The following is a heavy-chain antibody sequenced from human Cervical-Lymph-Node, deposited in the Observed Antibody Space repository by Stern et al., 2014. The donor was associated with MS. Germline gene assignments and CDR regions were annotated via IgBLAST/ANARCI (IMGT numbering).Heavy chain of an antibody. CDR1: GYTLTELS. CDR3: AGMVRDDWYFDL. D-gene: IGHD3-10*01. Sequence: QVQLGQSGDEVKKPGASVKVSCKVSGYTLTELSMHWVRQAPGKGLEWMGGCDPEDGETIYAQKFQGRVTMTEDTSTDTAYMELSSLRSEDTAVYYCAGMVRDDWYFDLWGRGTLVTVSS. J-gene: IGHJ2*01. V-gene: IGHV1-24*01. CDR2: CDPEDGET.